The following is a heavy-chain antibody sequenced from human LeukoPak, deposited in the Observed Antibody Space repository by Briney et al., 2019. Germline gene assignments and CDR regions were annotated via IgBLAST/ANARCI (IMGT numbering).Heavy chain of an antibody. J-gene: IGHJ3*02. CDR3: ARLTVVPAATDAFDI. CDR1: GGSISSSGYS. V-gene: IGHV4-61*08. Sequence: SETLSLTCAVSGGSISSSGYSWSWIRQSPGTGLEWIGYIYYSGSTNYNPSLKSRVTISVDTSKNQFSLKLSSVTAADTAVYYCARLTVVPAATDAFDIWGQGTMVTVSS. D-gene: IGHD2-2*01. CDR2: IYYSGST.